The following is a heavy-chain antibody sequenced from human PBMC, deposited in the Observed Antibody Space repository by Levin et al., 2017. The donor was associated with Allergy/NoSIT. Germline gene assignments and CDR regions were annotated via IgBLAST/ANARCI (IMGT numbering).Heavy chain of an antibody. Sequence: GGSLRLSCAASGFTFSSYGMHWVRQAPGKGLEWVAVIWYDGSNKYYADSVKGRFTISRDNSKNTLYLQMNSLRAEDTAVYYCARGSRDCISTSCYAGRDYYYGMDVWGQGTTVTVSS. CDR2: IWYDGSNK. J-gene: IGHJ6*02. CDR3: ARGSRDCISTSCYAGRDYYYGMDV. CDR1: GFTFSSYG. D-gene: IGHD2-2*01. V-gene: IGHV3-33*01.